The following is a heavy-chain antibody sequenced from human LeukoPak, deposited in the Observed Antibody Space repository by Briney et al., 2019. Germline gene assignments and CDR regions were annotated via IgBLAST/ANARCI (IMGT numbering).Heavy chain of an antibody. CDR1: GFTFDDYA. CDR3: AKDIAAYYGMNV. J-gene: IGHJ6*02. Sequence: GRSLRLSCAASGFTFDDYAMHWVRQAPGKGLEWVSGISWNSVSIGYADSVKGRFTISRDNAKNSLYLPMNSLRAEDTASYYCAKDIAAYYGMNVWGQGTTVTVSS. CDR2: ISWNSVSI. V-gene: IGHV3-9*01. D-gene: IGHD6-25*01.